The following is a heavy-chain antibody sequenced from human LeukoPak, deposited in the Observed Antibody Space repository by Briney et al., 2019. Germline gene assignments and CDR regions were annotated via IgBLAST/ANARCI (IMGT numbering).Heavy chain of an antibody. V-gene: IGHV3-74*01. Sequence: PGGSLRLSCAASGFTFSSYWMHWVRQAPGKGLVWVSRINSDGSSTNYADSVRGRFTISRDNAKNTLYLQMNSLRTEDTALYYCARGYGSGTYVYWGQGTLVTVSP. CDR2: INSDGSST. CDR3: ARGYGSGTYVY. D-gene: IGHD3-10*01. J-gene: IGHJ4*02. CDR1: GFTFSSYW.